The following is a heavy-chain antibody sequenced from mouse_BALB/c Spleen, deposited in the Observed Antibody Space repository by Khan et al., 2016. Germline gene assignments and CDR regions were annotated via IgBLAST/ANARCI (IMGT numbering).Heavy chain of an antibody. Sequence: QIQLVQSGPELKKPGETVKISCKASGYTFTDYSMHWVKQAPGKGLKWMGWINTETGEPTYADDFKGRFAFSLENSASTAYLQINNLKNEDTATYYCARRDDNDGFAYWGQGTLVTVSA. V-gene: IGHV9-2-1*01. CDR3: ARRDDNDGFAY. J-gene: IGHJ3*01. CDR1: GYTFTDYS. D-gene: IGHD2-4*01. CDR2: INTETGEP.